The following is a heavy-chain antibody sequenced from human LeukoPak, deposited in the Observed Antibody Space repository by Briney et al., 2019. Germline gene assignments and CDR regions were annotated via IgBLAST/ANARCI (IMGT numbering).Heavy chain of an antibody. CDR1: GYSFNDYQ. D-gene: IGHD3-10*01. CDR3: ARDYYGSGIYSTDR. V-gene: IGHV1-2*02. J-gene: IGHJ5*02. CDR2: INPNNGGT. Sequence: ASVKVSCTASGYSFNDYQIHWVRQAPGQGLEWMGWINPNNGGTNYAKKFQGRVTMTRDTSISTAYMELSRLRSDDTAVYYCARDYYGSGIYSTDRWGQGTLVTVSS.